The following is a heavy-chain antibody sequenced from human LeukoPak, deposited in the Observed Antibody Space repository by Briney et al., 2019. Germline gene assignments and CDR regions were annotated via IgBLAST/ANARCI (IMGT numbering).Heavy chain of an antibody. Sequence: GGSLRLSCAASGFTVSSNYMSWVRQAPGKGLEWVSVIYSGGSTYYADSVKGRFTISRDNSKNTLYLQMNSLRAEDTAVYYCARAGTAAGFLFDYWGQGTLVTVSS. D-gene: IGHD6-13*01. CDR1: GFTVSSNY. CDR3: ARAGTAAGFLFDY. CDR2: IYSGGST. V-gene: IGHV3-66*01. J-gene: IGHJ4*02.